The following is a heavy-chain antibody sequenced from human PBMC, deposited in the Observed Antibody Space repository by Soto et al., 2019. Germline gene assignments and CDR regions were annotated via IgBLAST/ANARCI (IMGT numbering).Heavy chain of an antibody. V-gene: IGHV3-30-3*01. D-gene: IGHD1-1*01. CDR2: ISYEGSNT. CDR1: GFTFGTYA. Sequence: GGSLRLSCVASGFTFGTYAIHWVRLAPGKGLQWVALISYEGSNTYYADSVKGRFTVSRDNSKNTLYLQMNSLRPEDTGVYYCARVTPGNNLYYFYGLDVWGQGTSVTVS. CDR3: ARVTPGNNLYYFYGLDV. J-gene: IGHJ6*02.